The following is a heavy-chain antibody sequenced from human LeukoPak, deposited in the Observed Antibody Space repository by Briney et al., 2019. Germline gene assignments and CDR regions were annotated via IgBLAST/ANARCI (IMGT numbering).Heavy chain of an antibody. CDR3: ARPMSGRWLEPPFDF. V-gene: IGHV1-69*05. Sequence: ASVKVSCKASGGTFSSCSVSWVRQAPGQGPEWMGTIIPMFGTTKYPQKFQDRVTMTTDESTTTVYMELSGLRPEDTAVYYCARPMSGRWLEPPFDFWGQGTLVTVSS. J-gene: IGHJ4*02. CDR1: GGTFSSCS. D-gene: IGHD5-24*01. CDR2: IIPMFGTT.